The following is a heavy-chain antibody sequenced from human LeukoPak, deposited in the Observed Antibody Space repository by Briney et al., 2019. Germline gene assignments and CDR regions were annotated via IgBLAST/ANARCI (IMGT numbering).Heavy chain of an antibody. CDR3: ARAADTAMVTAVFDY. CDR2: ISSSGSTI. V-gene: IGHV3-11*01. J-gene: IGHJ4*02. CDR1: GFTFSDDY. Sequence: PGGSLRLSCAASGFTFSDDYMSWIRQAPGKGLEWVSYISSSGSTIYYADSVKGRFTISRDNAKNSLYLQMNSLRAEDTAVYYCARAADTAMVTAVFDYWGQGTLVTVSS. D-gene: IGHD5-18*01.